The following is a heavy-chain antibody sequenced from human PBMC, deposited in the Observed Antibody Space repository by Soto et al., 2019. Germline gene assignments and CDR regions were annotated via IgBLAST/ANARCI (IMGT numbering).Heavy chain of an antibody. CDR2: ISYDGSNK. V-gene: IGHV3-30*03. Sequence: QVQLVESGGGVVQPGRSLRLSCAASGFTFSSYGMHWVRQAPGKGLEWVAVISYDGSNKYYADSVKGRFTISRANPRNTVYLNRNRLKGEDTAVYYCATDGVGFGKPEGFDPWVQVALVTVCS. CDR1: GFTFSSYG. J-gene: IGHJ5*02. CDR3: ATDGVGFGKPEGFDP. D-gene: IGHD3-10*01.